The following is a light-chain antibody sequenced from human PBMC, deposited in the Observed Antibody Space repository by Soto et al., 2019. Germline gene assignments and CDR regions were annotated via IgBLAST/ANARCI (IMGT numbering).Light chain of an antibody. J-gene: IGKJ4*01. Sequence: DIQMTQSPSTLSASVGDRVTITCRASQSISSWLAWYQQKPGKAPKLLIYDASSLESGVPSRFSGSGSGTEFTLTISSLQPDDFATYYCQQRSNWPPVTFGGGTKVDIK. CDR1: QSISSW. CDR2: DAS. V-gene: IGKV1-5*01. CDR3: QQRSNWPPVT.